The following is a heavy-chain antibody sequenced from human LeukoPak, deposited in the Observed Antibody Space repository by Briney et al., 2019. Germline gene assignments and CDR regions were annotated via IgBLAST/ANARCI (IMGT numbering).Heavy chain of an antibody. CDR1: GFTFSSYG. CDR3: ARGTLDYFDY. CDR2: ISYDGSNK. D-gene: IGHD2-2*01. V-gene: IGHV3-30*03. Sequence: GRSLRLSCAASGFTFSSYGMHWVRQAPGKGLEWVAVISYDGSNKYYADSVKGRFTISRDNSKNTLYLQMNSLRAEDTAVYYCARGTLDYFDYWGQGTLVTVSS. J-gene: IGHJ4*02.